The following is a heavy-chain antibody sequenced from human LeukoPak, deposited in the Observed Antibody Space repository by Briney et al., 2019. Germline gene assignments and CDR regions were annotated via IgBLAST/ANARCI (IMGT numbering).Heavy chain of an antibody. D-gene: IGHD3-10*01. J-gene: IGHJ4*02. CDR3: ARDPEPSRMVRGVMADY. CDR1: GYTISSGYY. CDR2: IYHSGST. V-gene: IGHV4-38-2*02. Sequence: SETLSLTCTVSGYTISSGYYWGWIRQPPGKGLEWIGSIYHSGSTYYNPSLKSRVTISVDTSKNQFSLKLSSVTAADTAVYYCARDPEPSRMVRGVMADYWGQGTLVTVSS.